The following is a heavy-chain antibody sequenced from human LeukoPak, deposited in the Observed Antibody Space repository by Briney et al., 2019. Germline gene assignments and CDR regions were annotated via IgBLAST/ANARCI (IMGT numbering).Heavy chain of an antibody. V-gene: IGHV3-48*01. D-gene: IGHD3-10*01. CDR1: GFTFSSYG. J-gene: IGHJ5*02. Sequence: GRSLRLSCAASGFTFSSYGMHWVRQAPGKGLEWVSYISSSSSTIYYADSVKGRFTISRDNARNSLYLQMNSLRAEDTAVYYCARDSFSGDAWGQGTLVTVSS. CDR3: ARDSFSGDA. CDR2: ISSSSSTI.